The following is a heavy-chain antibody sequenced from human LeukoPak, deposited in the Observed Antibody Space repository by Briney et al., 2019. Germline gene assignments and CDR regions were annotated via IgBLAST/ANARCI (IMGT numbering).Heavy chain of an antibody. Sequence: ASVKVSCKASGYTFTNFGIIWVRQAPGQGLEGMGWISAYNGNTKYSQRVQGRVTLTADTSTSTAYMEIRSLRFDDTAIYYCARSHSGSLRAPFDFWGQGTLVTVSS. J-gene: IGHJ4*01. V-gene: IGHV1-18*01. CDR2: ISAYNGNT. D-gene: IGHD3-22*01. CDR1: GYTFTNFG. CDR3: ARSHSGSLRAPFDF.